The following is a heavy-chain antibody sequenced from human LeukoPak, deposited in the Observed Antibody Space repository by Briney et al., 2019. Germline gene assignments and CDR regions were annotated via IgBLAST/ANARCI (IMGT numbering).Heavy chain of an antibody. CDR2: IYTSGST. Sequence: SETLSLTCTVSGGSISSYYWSWIRQPPGKGLEWIGYIYTSGSTNYNPSLKSRVTISVDPSKNQSSLKLSSVTAADTAVYYCARHEGRTYYDFWSGYYGGDWFDPWGQGTLVTVSS. CDR3: ARHEGRTYYDFWSGYYGGDWFDP. CDR1: GGSISSYY. D-gene: IGHD3-3*01. V-gene: IGHV4-4*09. J-gene: IGHJ5*02.